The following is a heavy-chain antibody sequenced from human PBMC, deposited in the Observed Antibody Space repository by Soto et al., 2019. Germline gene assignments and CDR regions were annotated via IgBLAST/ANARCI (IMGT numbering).Heavy chain of an antibody. J-gene: IGHJ4*02. D-gene: IGHD2-21*02. CDR2: ISYDGSNK. CDR3: AKDKVPVVVTAPFDY. V-gene: IGHV3-30*18. CDR1: GFTFSSYG. Sequence: QVQLVESGGGVVQPGRSLRLSCAASGFTFSSYGMHWVRQAPGKGLEWVAVISYDGSNKSYVDSVKGRFTISRDNSKNTLYLQMNSLRAEDTAVYYCAKDKVPVVVTAPFDYWGQGTLVTVSS.